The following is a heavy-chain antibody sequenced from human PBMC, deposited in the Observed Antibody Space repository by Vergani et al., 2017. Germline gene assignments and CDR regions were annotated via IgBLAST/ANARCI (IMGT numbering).Heavy chain of an antibody. CDR2: ISYDGSNK. D-gene: IGHD6-19*01. CDR3: ARYPAYSSGWVDAFDI. Sequence: QVQLVESGGGVVQPGRSLRLSCAASGFTFSSYAMHWVRQAPGKGLEWVAVISYDGSNKYYADSVKGRFTISRDNSKNTLYLQMNSLRAEDTAVYYCARYPAYSSGWVDAFDIWGQGTMVTVSS. V-gene: IGHV3-30-3*01. CDR1: GFTFSSYA. J-gene: IGHJ3*02.